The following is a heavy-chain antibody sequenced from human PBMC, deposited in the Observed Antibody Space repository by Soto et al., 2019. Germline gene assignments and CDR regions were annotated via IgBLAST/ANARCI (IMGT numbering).Heavy chain of an antibody. CDR3: AKCSVGTVRTSGWCNRFDP. Sequence: EVRLLDSGGGLAQPGGSRRLSCAASGFTFSSSAMNWVRQAPGKGLEGVSAIRVGGGDTFYADSVRGRFTVSRDISSNTRYLQINSLRAEGTTIYYCAKCSVGTVRTSGWCNRFDPWGEGTLVTVSS. J-gene: IGHJ5*02. V-gene: IGHV3-23*01. D-gene: IGHD6-19*01. CDR2: IRVGGGDT. CDR1: GFTFSSSA.